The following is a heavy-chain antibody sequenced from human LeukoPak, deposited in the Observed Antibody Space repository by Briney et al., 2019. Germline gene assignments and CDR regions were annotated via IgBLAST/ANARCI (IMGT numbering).Heavy chain of an antibody. CDR3: ASASKAVRGDY. D-gene: IGHD6-6*01. V-gene: IGHV1-2*02. CDR1: GYTFIGYY. J-gene: IGHJ4*02. CDR2: INPNSGGT. Sequence: ASVKVSCKTSGYTFIGYYIHWVRQAPGQGLEWMGWINPNSGGTNYAQKFQGRVTMTRDTSISTTYMELSRLTSDDTAVYYCASASKAVRGDYWGQGTLVTVSS.